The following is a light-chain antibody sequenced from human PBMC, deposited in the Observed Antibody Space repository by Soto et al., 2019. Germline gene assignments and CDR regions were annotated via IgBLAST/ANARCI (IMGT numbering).Light chain of an antibody. CDR1: QAISSY. Sequence: DIQMTQSPSSLSASVGDRVTITCRASQAISSYLAWYQQKPGKVPKLLSYAASTLQSGVPSRFIGSGSGTDFTLTIGSLQPEDVATYYCQKYNNAPLTFGGGTKVEIK. J-gene: IGKJ4*01. CDR3: QKYNNAPLT. V-gene: IGKV1-27*01. CDR2: AAS.